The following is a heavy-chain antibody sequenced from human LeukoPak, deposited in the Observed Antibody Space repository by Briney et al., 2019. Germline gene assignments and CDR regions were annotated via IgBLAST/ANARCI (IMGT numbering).Heavy chain of an antibody. CDR1: GGSFSGYY. D-gene: IGHD3-10*01. V-gene: IGHV4-34*01. CDR2: INHSGST. Sequence: SETLSLTCAVYGGSFSGYYWSWIRQPPGKGLEWIGEINHSGSTNYNPSLKSRVTISVDTSKNQFSLKLSSVTAADTAVYYCARGTMVRGVILRRYFDYWGQGTLVTVSS. CDR3: ARGTMVRGVILRRYFDY. J-gene: IGHJ4*02.